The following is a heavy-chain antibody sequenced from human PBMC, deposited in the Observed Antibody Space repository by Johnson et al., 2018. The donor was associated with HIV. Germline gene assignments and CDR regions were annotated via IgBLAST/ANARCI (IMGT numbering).Heavy chain of an antibody. J-gene: IGHJ3*02. CDR3: ARASYYYGSADI. CDR1: GFTFSSYA. CDR2: ISYDGRNK. D-gene: IGHD3-10*01. Sequence: QVLLVESGGGVVQPGRSLRLSCAASGFTFSSYAMHWVRQAPGKGLEWVAVISYDGRNKYYADSVKGRFTISRDNAKKSLFLQMNSLRAEDTAVYYCARASYYYGSADIWGQGTMVTVSS. V-gene: IGHV3-30*04.